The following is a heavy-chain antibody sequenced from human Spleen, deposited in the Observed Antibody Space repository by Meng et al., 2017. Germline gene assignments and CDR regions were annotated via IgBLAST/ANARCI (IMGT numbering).Heavy chain of an antibody. J-gene: IGHJ5*02. CDR1: GGSISTSGYY. V-gene: IGHV4-39*01. CDR3: VRSSAWVRTGFDP. D-gene: IGHD3-22*01. CDR2: IGHSGIT. Sequence: QPQLQESGPGLVKPSEALSLTCSVSGGSISTSGYYWGWIRQPPGKGLEWIGSIGHSGITYYTPSLKSRVTVSIDTSRNEFYLKLTSVTAADTAVYFCVRSSAWVRTGFDPWGQGTLVTVSS.